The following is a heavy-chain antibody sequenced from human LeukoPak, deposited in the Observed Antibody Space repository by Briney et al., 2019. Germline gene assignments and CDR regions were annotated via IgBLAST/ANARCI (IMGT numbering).Heavy chain of an antibody. CDR3: ARNSGANVYTYSFQY. V-gene: IGHV3-20*04. D-gene: IGHD1-26*01. CDR2: INWNGGTT. J-gene: IGHJ4*02. CDR1: GLTFDDYG. Sequence: TGGSLRLSCVASGLTFDDYGMSWVRQAPGKGLEWVSGINWNGGTTTYADSVKGRFTISRDNAKNSLYLQTNSLRVEDTAFYYCARNSGANVYTYSFQYWGRGTLVTVSS.